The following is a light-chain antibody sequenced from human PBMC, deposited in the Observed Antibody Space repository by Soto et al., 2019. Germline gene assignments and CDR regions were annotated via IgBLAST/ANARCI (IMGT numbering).Light chain of an antibody. V-gene: IGKV3-11*01. Sequence: IVLTQSPVTLALSPGESAVLSCRASQSVSTSLAWYQHKPGQAPRLFIYDASKRAPDIPARYTGSGSRTDYTITISRLDPDDAEVHYCQVCDVVPSFGQGTK. CDR1: QSVSTS. CDR2: DAS. CDR3: QVCDVVPS. J-gene: IGKJ1*01.